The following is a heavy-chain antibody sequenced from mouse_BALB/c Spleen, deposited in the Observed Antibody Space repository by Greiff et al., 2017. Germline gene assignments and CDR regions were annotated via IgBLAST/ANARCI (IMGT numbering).Heavy chain of an antibody. J-gene: IGHJ4*01. CDR1: GFSLTSYG. D-gene: IGHD1-2*01. CDR2: IWAGGST. V-gene: IGHV2-9*02. CDR3: AGYYGNYYYAMDY. Sequence: QVQLKQSGPGLVAPSQSLSITCTVSGFSLTSYGVHWVRQPPGKGLEWLGVIWAGGSTNYNSALMSRLSISKDNSKSQVFLKMNSLQTDDTAMYYCAGYYGNYYYAMDYWGQGTSVTVSS.